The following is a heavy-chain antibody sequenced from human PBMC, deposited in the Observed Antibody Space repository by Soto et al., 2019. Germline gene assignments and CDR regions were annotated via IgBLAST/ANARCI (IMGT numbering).Heavy chain of an antibody. D-gene: IGHD3-16*01. CDR1: GGTFSSYA. CDR3: AMVDVYVTPSPQDV. V-gene: IGHV1-69*05. J-gene: IGHJ6*02. CDR2: IIPIIGTT. Sequence: GASVKVSCKASGGTFSSYAISWVRQAPGQGLEWMGWIIPIIGTTKYSQKFQGRVTITRDTSASTAYMELSSLRSNDTAIYYCAMVDVYVTPSPQDVWGQGTTVTVSS.